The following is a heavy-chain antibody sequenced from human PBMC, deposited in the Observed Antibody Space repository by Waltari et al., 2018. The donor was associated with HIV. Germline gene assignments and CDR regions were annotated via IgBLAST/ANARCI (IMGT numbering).Heavy chain of an antibody. Sequence: QVQLVESGGGVVQPGTSLTRYCAVSGFTFSHFAIHWVRQSPGKRLEWLAVFWSDGAEISYADSVKGRFTISKDSSQKTLYLHLTSLRAEDTALYYCARGYSSSRWIPLYHWGRGTLVTVSS. V-gene: IGHV3-33*01. CDR2: FWSDGAEI. J-gene: IGHJ4*02. D-gene: IGHD6-6*01. CDR1: GFTFSHFA. CDR3: ARGYSSSRWIPLYH.